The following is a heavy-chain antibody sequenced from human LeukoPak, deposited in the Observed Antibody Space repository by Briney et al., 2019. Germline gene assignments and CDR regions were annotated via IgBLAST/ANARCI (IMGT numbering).Heavy chain of an antibody. J-gene: IGHJ3*02. V-gene: IGHV3-48*04. CDR1: GFTFSSYS. CDR2: ISSSSSTI. Sequence: GGSLRLSCAASGFTFSSYSMNWVRQAPGKGLEWVSYISSSSSTIYYADSVKGRFTISRDNAKNSLYLQMNSLRAEDTAVYYCARDLRYSGSYYGAFDIWGQGTMVTVSS. CDR3: ARDLRYSGSYYGAFDI. D-gene: IGHD1-26*01.